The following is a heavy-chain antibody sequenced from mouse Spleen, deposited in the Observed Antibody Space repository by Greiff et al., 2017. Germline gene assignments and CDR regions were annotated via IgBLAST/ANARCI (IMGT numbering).Heavy chain of an antibody. CDR2: INYDGSST. Sequence: EVQLVESEGGLVQPGSSMKLSCTASGFTFSDYYMAWVRQVPEKGLEWVANINYDGSSTYYLDSLKSRFIISRDNAKNILYLQMSRLTSEDTATYYCASHYKCDVAMDYWGQGTSVTVSS. CDR3: ASHYKCDVAMDY. CDR1: GFTFSDYY. V-gene: IGHV5-16*01. J-gene: IGHJ4*01. D-gene: IGHD2-14*01.